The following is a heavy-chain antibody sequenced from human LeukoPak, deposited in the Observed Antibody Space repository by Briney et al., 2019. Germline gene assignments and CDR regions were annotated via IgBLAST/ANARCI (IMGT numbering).Heavy chain of an antibody. V-gene: IGHV4-39*01. D-gene: IGHD3-10*01. J-gene: IGHJ5*02. Sequence: TSSETLSLTRTVSGGSISSSSSYWGWIRQPPGKGLEWIGSIYYSGSTYYNPSLKSRVTISVDTSKNQFSLKLSSVTAADTAVDYWAREPSMVRGPAPGNWFDPWGQGTLVTVSS. CDR1: GGSISSSSSY. CDR3: AREPSMVRGPAPGNWFDP. CDR2: IYYSGST.